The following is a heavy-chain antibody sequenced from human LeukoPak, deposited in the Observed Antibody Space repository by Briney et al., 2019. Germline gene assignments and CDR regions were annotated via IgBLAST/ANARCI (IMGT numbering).Heavy chain of an antibody. CDR1: GFTVSSNY. CDR3: ASGSGSYRTPYYYMDV. V-gene: IGHV3-53*01. D-gene: IGHD3-10*01. Sequence: GGSLRLSCVASGFTVSSNYMSWVRQAPGKGLEWVSVIYSGGSTYYADSVKGRFTISRGNSKNTLYLQMNSLRAEDTAVYYCASGSGSYRTPYYYMDVWGTGTTVTVSS. J-gene: IGHJ6*03. CDR2: IYSGGST.